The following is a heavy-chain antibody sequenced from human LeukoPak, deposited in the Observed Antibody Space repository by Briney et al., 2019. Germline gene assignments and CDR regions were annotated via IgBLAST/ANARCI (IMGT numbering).Heavy chain of an antibody. Sequence: GGSLRLSCAASGFTFNIYAMSWVRQAPGKGLEWVSAISGSGGSTYYADSVKGRFTISRDNSKNTLYLQMNSLRAEDTAVYYCAKLGSYCSSTPTRCWFDPWGQGTPVTVSS. J-gene: IGHJ5*02. CDR1: GFTFNIYA. CDR2: ISGSGGST. CDR3: AKLGSYCSSTPTRCWFDP. V-gene: IGHV3-23*01. D-gene: IGHD2-2*01.